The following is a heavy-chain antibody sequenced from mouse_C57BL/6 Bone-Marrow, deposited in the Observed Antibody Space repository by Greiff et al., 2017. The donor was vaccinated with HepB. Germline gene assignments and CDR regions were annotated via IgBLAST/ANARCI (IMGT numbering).Heavy chain of an antibody. D-gene: IGHD2-2*01. J-gene: IGHJ2*01. Sequence: VQLQQSGAELARPGASVKLSCKASGYTFTSYGISWVKQRTGQGLEWIGEIYPRSGNTYYNEKFKGKATLTADKSSSTAYMELRSLTSEDSAVYFCVGNLMVTGDFDYWGQGTTRTVSS. CDR1: GYTFTSYG. CDR3: VGNLMVTGDFDY. V-gene: IGHV1-81*01. CDR2: IYPRSGNT.